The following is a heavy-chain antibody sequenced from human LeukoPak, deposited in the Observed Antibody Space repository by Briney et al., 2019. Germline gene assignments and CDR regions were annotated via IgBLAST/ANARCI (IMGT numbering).Heavy chain of an antibody. CDR1: GYSFTSYW. V-gene: IGHV5-51*01. J-gene: IGHJ4*02. CDR3: ARQSAPFCSGGSCFVY. CDR2: IYPGDSDT. D-gene: IGHD2-15*01. Sequence: GESLKISCKGSGYSFTSYWIGRVRQMPGKGLEWMGIIYPGDSDTRYSPSFQGQVTTSADKSISTAYLQWSSLKASDTAMYYCARQSAPFCSGGSCFVYWGQGTLVTVSS.